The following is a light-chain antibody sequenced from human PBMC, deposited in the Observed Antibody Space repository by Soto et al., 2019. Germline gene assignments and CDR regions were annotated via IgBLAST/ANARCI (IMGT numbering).Light chain of an antibody. CDR2: DVN. Sequence: QSGLTQPASVSGSPGQSITISCTGTTSDIGAYNYVSWYQQHPGKAPKLMIYDVNIRPSGVSNRFSGSKSGNTASLTISGLQAEDEADYYCTSWTTSTTMIFGGGTKVTXL. J-gene: IGLJ2*01. V-gene: IGLV2-14*03. CDR1: TSDIGAYNY. CDR3: TSWTTSTTMI.